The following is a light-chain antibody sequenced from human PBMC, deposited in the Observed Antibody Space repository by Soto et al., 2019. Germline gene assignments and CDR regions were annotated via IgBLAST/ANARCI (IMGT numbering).Light chain of an antibody. J-gene: IGKJ1*01. CDR2: GAS. CDR3: QQYGSSPPT. V-gene: IGKV3-20*01. CDR1: QTVNSNY. Sequence: EIVLTQSPGTLSLSPGERGTLSCMASQTVNSNYLAWYQRKPGQAPRLLIYGASNRATDIPHRFSGSGSGTVFTLNITRLGPEDFAVYYCQQYGSSPPTFGQGTKVEIK.